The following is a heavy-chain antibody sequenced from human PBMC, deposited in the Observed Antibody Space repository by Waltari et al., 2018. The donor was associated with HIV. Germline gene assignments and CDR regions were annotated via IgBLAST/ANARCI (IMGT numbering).Heavy chain of an antibody. CDR3: ARRNLPIAAWDY. V-gene: IGHV4-61*01. D-gene: IGHD6-25*01. CDR2: ISHTGSA. Sequence: SGGSVDRASYYWTWIRQPPGKGLEWIGYISHTGSAYYNSSLKSRVIISIDTSNNQFSLKVTSLTAADTAVYFCARRNLPIAAWDYWGQGTLVTVST. J-gene: IGHJ4*02. CDR1: GGSVDRASYY.